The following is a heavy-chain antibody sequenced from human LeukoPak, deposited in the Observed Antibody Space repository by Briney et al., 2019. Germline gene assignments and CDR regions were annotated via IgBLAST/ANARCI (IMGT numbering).Heavy chain of an antibody. CDR1: GFTFDDYA. V-gene: IGHV3-9*01. CDR3: AKEHSGSYFI. Sequence: PGGSLGLSCAASGFTFDDYAMHWVRQAPGKGLEWVSGISWNSGSIGYADSVKGRFTISRDNAKNSLYLQMNSLRAEDTALYYCAKEHSGSYFIWGQGTLVTVSS. CDR2: ISWNSGSI. J-gene: IGHJ4*02. D-gene: IGHD1-26*01.